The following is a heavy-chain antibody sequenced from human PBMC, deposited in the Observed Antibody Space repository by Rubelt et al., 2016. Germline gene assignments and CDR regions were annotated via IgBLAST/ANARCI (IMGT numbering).Heavy chain of an antibody. D-gene: IGHD1-1*01. J-gene: IGHJ4*02. CDR2: IDWDDDK. CDR1: GFPLSTSGMC. Sequence: QVTLRESGPALVKPTQTLTLTCTFSGFPLSTSGMCVSWIRQPPGKALEWLALIDWDDDKYYSTSMRTRLTISKDTPKNQVVLTMTDMDPVDTATYYCARTQTETEPDYWGQGTLVTVSS. CDR3: ARTQTETEPDY. V-gene: IGHV2-70*01.